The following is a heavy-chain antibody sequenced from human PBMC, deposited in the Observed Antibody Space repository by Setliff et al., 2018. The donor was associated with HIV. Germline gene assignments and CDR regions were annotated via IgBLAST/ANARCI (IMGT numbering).Heavy chain of an antibody. V-gene: IGHV4-59*01. J-gene: IGHJ4*02. CDR2: ISYSGTT. Sequence: SETLSLTCTVSRGSIKYYFWSWTRQPPGKGLECIGHISYSGTTNYNPSLESRVSISVDTSKNQFSLKLKSVTAADTAVYYCARDSDGSSYYHFAHWSQGTLVTVS. D-gene: IGHD3-22*01. CDR3: ARDSDGSSYYHFAH. CDR1: RGSIKYYF.